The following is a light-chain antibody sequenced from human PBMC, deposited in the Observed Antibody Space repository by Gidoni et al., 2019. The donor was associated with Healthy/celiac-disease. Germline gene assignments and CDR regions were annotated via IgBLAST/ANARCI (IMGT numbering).Light chain of an antibody. Sequence: VLTQSPGTLSLSPGESATLSCRASQRVSSSYLAWYQQKPGKAPRLLIYGASSRATGIPDRFSGSGSGTDFTLTISRLEPEDFAVYYCQQYGSSPWTFGQGTKVEIK. CDR2: GAS. CDR1: QRVSSSY. CDR3: QQYGSSPWT. V-gene: IGKV3-20*01. J-gene: IGKJ1*01.